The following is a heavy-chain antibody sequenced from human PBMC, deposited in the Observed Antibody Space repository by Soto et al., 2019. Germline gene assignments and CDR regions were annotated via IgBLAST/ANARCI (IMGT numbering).Heavy chain of an antibody. V-gene: IGHV4-59*08. CDR3: ARLGAYYQSLDP. J-gene: IGHJ5*02. Sequence: PYETLSLTYPVYSCSLNRNDCSSFRQPPGKGLEWVGYIYFGGTTSYNPSLKSRVTISLETSNSQFSLRLTSVTAADTAVYYCARLGAYYQSLDPWGPGTLVTVS. D-gene: IGHD2-21*01. CDR1: SCSLNRND. CDR2: IYFGGTT.